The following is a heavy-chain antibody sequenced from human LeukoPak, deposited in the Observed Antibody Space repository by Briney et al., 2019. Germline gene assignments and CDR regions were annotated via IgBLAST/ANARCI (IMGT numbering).Heavy chain of an antibody. CDR1: GFTFSDHF. Sequence: GGSLRLSCAASGFTFSDHFMSWISQAPGKGLEWVSYISSRGSFTKNADSVKGRFAISRDNAKNSLYLQVNSLRAEDTAVYYCARLKSTSNAFDIWGQGTMVTVSS. V-gene: IGHV3-11*03. CDR3: ARLKSTSNAFDI. D-gene: IGHD1-1*01. CDR2: ISSRGSFT. J-gene: IGHJ3*02.